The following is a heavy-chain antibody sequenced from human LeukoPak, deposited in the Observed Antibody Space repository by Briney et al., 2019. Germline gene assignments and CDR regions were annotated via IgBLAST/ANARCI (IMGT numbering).Heavy chain of an antibody. CDR2: NNSVGSTT. V-gene: IGHV3-74*01. Sequence: GGSLRLSSAAPGVTSSIYLMHWVRKALEKGLGWVSRNNSVGSTTSYAASVKDRSTTSRDNAKNTLYLQTNSLRAEDTAVYYCARVVTAQDFDHWGQGTLVTGSS. D-gene: IGHD2-21*02. J-gene: IGHJ4*02. CDR1: GVTSSIYL. CDR3: ARVVTAQDFDH.